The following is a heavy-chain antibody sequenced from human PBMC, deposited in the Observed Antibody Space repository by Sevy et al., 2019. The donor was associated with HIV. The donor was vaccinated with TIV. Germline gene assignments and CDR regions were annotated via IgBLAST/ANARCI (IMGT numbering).Heavy chain of an antibody. J-gene: IGHJ4*02. CDR3: AITREYYSDSSCYFDY. Sequence: ASVKVSCKISGYTLTEFSMHWVRQVPGKGLEWMGSFDPEDAKTIYAQKFQGRVTMTEDTSTDTAYMELRSLRSEDTGMYYCAITREYYSDSSCYFDYWGQGTLVTVSS. D-gene: IGHD3-22*01. CDR2: FDPEDAKT. V-gene: IGHV1-24*01. CDR1: GYTLTEFS.